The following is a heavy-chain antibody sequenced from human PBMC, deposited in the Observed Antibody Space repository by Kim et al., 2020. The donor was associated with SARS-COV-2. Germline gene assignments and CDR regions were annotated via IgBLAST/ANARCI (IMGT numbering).Heavy chain of an antibody. D-gene: IGHD5-12*01. V-gene: IGHV3-23*01. Sequence: YYAASVKGRFTISGDNSKNTLYLQMNSLSDEDTAVYYCESGRVDGYNLGYWGQGTLVTVSS. J-gene: IGHJ4*02. CDR3: ESGRVDGYNLGY.